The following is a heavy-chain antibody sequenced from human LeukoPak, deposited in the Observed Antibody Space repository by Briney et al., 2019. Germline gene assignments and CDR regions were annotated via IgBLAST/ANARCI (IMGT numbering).Heavy chain of an antibody. V-gene: IGHV3-23*01. J-gene: IGHJ4*02. Sequence: GGSLRLSCAASGFTFNSYGMSWVRQAPGKGLEWVSTITGSGGSTYYAGSVKGRFTISRDNSKNTPYLQMNSLRAEDTAVYYCVKPRRDRNYDSSGYPSYFDYWGQGTLVTVSS. D-gene: IGHD3-22*01. CDR2: ITGSGGST. CDR3: VKPRRDRNYDSSGYPSYFDY. CDR1: GFTFNSYG.